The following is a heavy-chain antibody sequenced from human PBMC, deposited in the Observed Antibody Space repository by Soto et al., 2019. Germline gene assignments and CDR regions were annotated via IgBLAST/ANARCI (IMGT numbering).Heavy chain of an antibody. CDR1: GFTFSIYS. Sequence: EVQLVQSGGGLVKPGGSLRLSCAASGFTFSIYSMNWVRQAPGKGLEWVSSISSSGNYIYDADSMKGRFTVSRDNAKNSPYLQMNSLRAEDTAVYYCARDRSDYGGYDYWGQGDLVTVSS. CDR2: ISSSGNYI. J-gene: IGHJ4*02. V-gene: IGHV3-21*01. D-gene: IGHD4-17*01. CDR3: ARDRSDYGGYDY.